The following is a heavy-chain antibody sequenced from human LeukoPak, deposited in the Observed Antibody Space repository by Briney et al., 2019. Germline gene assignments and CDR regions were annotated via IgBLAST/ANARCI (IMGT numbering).Heavy chain of an antibody. V-gene: IGHV4-39*01. J-gene: IGHJ4*02. CDR1: VDSINSGNYY. D-gene: IGHD6-13*01. Sequence: SETLSLTCTVSVDSINSGNYYWGWLRQPPGKGLEWIGSLYFSDTTYYNPSLKSRVTVSGDTSNNQFSLKLTSVTAADTAVYYCARLVVSSWYHEDLLGRDYWGQGTLVTVSS. CDR2: LYFSDTT. CDR3: ARLVVSSWYHEDLLGRDY.